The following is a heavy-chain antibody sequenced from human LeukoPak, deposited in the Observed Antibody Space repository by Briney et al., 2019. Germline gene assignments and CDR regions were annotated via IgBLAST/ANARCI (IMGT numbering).Heavy chain of an antibody. CDR2: IYYSGST. CDR1: GGSISSYY. D-gene: IGHD3-3*01. Sequence: PSETLSLTCTVSGGSISSYYWSWIRQPPGKGLEWIGYIYYSGSTNYNPSLKSRVTISVDTSKNQSSLKLSSVTAADTAVYYCARDLPYYDFWSGYYHNWFDPWGQGTLVTVSS. CDR3: ARDLPYYDFWSGYYHNWFDP. J-gene: IGHJ5*02. V-gene: IGHV4-59*01.